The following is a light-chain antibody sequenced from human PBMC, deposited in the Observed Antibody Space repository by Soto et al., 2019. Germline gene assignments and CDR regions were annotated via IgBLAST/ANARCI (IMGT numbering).Light chain of an antibody. CDR2: DAS. CDR1: QSVSSY. CDR3: QKRSNWPPT. J-gene: IGKJ4*01. V-gene: IGKV3-11*01. Sequence: EIVLTQSPATLSLSPGERATLSCRASQSVSSYLAWYQQKPGQAPRLLIYDASNRATGIPARLSGSGSGTDFTLTISSLEPEDFAVYYCQKRSNWPPTFGGGTQVAIK.